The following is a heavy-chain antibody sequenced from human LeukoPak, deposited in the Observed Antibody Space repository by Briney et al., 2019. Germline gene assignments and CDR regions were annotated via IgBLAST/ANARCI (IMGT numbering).Heavy chain of an antibody. J-gene: IGHJ5*02. CDR2: IYYSGST. V-gene: IGHV4-59*01. Sequence: PSETLSLTCTVSGGSISSYYWSWIRQPPGKGLEWIGYIYYSGSTNYNPSLKSRVTISVDTSKNQFSLKLSSVTAADTAVYYCARSPLTYYDILTGYHHWFDPWGQGTLVTVSS. CDR1: GGSISSYY. CDR3: ARSPLTYYDILTGYHHWFDP. D-gene: IGHD3-9*01.